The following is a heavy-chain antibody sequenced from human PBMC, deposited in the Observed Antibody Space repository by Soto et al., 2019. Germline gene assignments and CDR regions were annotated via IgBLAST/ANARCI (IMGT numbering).Heavy chain of an antibody. D-gene: IGHD6-19*01. Sequence: PGGSLRLSCEASGLTVATNSFIWVRQAPGKGLEWVSVIYSGGNSYYADSARGRFSVSRDSSKNTLYLQISSLRAGDTAIYYCATSLSPVAGRPLHNWGQGTQVTVSS. J-gene: IGHJ4*02. CDR2: IYSGGNS. CDR3: ATSLSPVAGRPLHN. V-gene: IGHV3-53*01. CDR1: GLTVATNS.